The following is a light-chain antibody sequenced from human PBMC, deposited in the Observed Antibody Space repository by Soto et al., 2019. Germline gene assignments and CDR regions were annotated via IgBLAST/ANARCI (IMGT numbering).Light chain of an antibody. Sequence: NFMLTQPHSVSESPGKTVTISCTRSSGRIASNDVQWYQQRPGSAPTTVIYEDYQRPSGVPDRFSGSIDSASNSASLTISGLKTEDEADYYCQSYDNSNQAGVFGGGTKLTVL. CDR1: SGRIASND. J-gene: IGLJ2*01. CDR2: EDY. V-gene: IGLV6-57*04. CDR3: QSYDNSNQAGV.